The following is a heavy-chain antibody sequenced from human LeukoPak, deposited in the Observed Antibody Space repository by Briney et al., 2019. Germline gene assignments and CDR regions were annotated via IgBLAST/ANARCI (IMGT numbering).Heavy chain of an antibody. J-gene: IGHJ4*02. CDR3: AKEMEVRFGDLFDY. Sequence: GGSLRLSCAASGFTFSSYRMSWVRQAPGKGLEWVSAISGSVGSTFYPDSVKGRFTISRDNSKNTLYLQMNGLRDEDTAVYYCAKEMEVRFGDLFDYWGQGTLVTVSS. D-gene: IGHD3-10*01. CDR1: GFTFSSYR. CDR2: ISGSVGST. V-gene: IGHV3-23*01.